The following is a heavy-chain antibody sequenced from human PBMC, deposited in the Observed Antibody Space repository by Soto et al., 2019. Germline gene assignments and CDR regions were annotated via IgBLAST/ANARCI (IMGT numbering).Heavy chain of an antibody. CDR2: ISTYNSNT. CDR3: ARDESDSCSGGDCFYFDY. CDR1: GYTFTNYG. Sequence: QVQLVQSGGEVKKPGASVKVSCKASGYTFTNYGISWVRQAPGQGLEWLGWISTYNSNTNSAPRLQGRLTMTTDTSTSTAYMELRSLTSDDTAVYYCARDESDSCSGGDCFYFDYWGQGTLVTVSS. V-gene: IGHV1-18*04. J-gene: IGHJ4*02. D-gene: IGHD2-21*02.